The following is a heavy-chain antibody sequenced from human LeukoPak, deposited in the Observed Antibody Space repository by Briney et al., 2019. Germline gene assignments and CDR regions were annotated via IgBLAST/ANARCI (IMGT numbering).Heavy chain of an antibody. D-gene: IGHD5-24*01. V-gene: IGHV4-30-4*01. CDR1: GGSISSGDYY. J-gene: IGHJ4*02. Sequence: PSQTLSLTCTVSGGSISSGDYYWSWIRQPPGKGLEWIGYIYYSGSTYYNPSLKSRVTISVDTSKNQFSLKLSSVTAADTAVYYCARVERWLQSAPDYWGQGTLVTVSS. CDR3: ARVERWLQSAPDY. CDR2: IYYSGST.